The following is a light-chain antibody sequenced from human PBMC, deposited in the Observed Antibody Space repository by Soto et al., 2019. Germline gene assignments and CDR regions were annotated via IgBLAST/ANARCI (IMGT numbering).Light chain of an antibody. V-gene: IGKV1-33*01. CDR3: QQYDSRPNT. CDR2: DVS. Sequence: DIQMTQSPSSLSASVGDRVTITCQASQDITPYLNWYQHKAGKAPNLLIHDVSTLETGVPARFSGRGSGTIFTLTIINLQPEDVATYYCQQYDSRPNTFGQGTKVEIK. CDR1: QDITPY. J-gene: IGKJ2*01.